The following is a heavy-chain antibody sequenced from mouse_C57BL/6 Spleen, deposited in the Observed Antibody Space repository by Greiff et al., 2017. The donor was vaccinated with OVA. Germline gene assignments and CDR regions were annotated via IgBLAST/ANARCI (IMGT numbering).Heavy chain of an antibody. V-gene: IGHV1-63*01. D-gene: IGHD4-1*01. CDR1: GYTFTNYW. Sequence: VQLQQSGAELVRPGTSVKMSCKASGYTFTNYWIDWAKQRPGHGLEWIGDIYPGGGYTNYNEKFKGKATLTADKSSSTAYMQFSSLTSEDSAIYYCARKGTGTVWYFDVWGTGTTVTVSS. CDR2: IYPGGGYT. CDR3: ARKGTGTVWYFDV. J-gene: IGHJ1*03.